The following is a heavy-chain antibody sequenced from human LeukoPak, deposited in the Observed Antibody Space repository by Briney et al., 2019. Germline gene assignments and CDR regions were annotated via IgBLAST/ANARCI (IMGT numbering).Heavy chain of an antibody. J-gene: IGHJ5*02. V-gene: IGHV4-61*01. CDR2: IYYSGST. CDR3: ARVVGSYWFDP. CDR1: GGSVSSGSYY. D-gene: IGHD1-26*01. Sequence: SETLSLTCTVSGGSVSSGSYYWSWIRQPPGKGLEWIGYIYYSGSTNYNPSLRSRVTISVGTSKNQFSLKLSSVTAPDTAVYYCARVVGSYWFDPWGQGTLVTVSS.